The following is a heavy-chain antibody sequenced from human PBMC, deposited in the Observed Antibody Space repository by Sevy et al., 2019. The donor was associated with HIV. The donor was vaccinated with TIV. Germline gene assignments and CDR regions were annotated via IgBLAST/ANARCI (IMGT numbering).Heavy chain of an antibody. CDR2: TTNKGNSYTT. Sequence: GGSLRLSCVASGFTFSDHYMDWVRQAPGKGLEWVGRTTNKGNSYTTEYAASVKGRFTISRDDSKNSLFLQMNSLKTEDTAVYYCARLTFYYAFDIWCQGTMVTVSS. D-gene: IGHD3-3*02. V-gene: IGHV3-72*01. J-gene: IGHJ3*02. CDR1: GFTFSDHY. CDR3: ARLTFYYAFDI.